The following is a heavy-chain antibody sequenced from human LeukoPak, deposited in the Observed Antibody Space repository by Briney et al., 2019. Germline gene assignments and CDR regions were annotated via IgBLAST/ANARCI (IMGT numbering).Heavy chain of an antibody. CDR2: MYSGGST. CDR3: ARKYYYDSSGSDAVVI. V-gene: IGHV3-23*03. J-gene: IGHJ3*02. D-gene: IGHD3-22*01. CDR1: GFTFSSYA. Sequence: GGSRRPSCTASGFTFSSYAMNWVRQAPGKGLEWVSVMYSGGSTYYADSVQGRFSISRDSSKNTVDLQMNSLRAEDTAVYYCARKYYYDSSGSDAVVIWGQGRMVTVSS.